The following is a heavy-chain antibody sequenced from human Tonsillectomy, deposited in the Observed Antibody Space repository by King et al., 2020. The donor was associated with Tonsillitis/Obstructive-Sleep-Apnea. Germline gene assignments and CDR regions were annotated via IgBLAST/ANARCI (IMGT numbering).Heavy chain of an antibody. CDR3: ARDRRNWNGRNYFDY. D-gene: IGHD1-1*01. CDR2: INPNSGGT. J-gene: IGHJ4*02. Sequence: VQLVESGAEVKKPGASVKVSCKASGYTFTGYYMHWVRQAPGQGLEWMGWINPNSGGTNYAQKFQGRVTMTRDTSISTAYMELSRLRSDDTAVYYCARDRRNWNGRNYFDYWGQGTLVTVSS. CDR1: GYTFTGYY. V-gene: IGHV1-2*02.